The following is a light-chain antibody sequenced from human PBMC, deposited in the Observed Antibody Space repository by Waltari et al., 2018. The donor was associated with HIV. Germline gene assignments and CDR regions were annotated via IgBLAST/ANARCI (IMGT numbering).Light chain of an antibody. CDR2: RNN. CDR1: SSDIGSYY. CDR3: ATWDDNLSGVV. Sequence: QSVLTQPPSASGTPGQRVTISCSGSSSDIGSYYVYWFQQLPGTAPKRLIYRNNQRTSGVPDRFSGSKSGTSASLAISGLRSEDEADYYCATWDDNLSGVVFGGGTKLTVL. J-gene: IGLJ2*01. V-gene: IGLV1-47*01.